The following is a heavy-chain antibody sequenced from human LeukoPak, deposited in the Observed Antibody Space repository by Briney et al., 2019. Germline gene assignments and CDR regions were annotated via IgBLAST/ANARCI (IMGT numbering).Heavy chain of an antibody. D-gene: IGHD3-22*01. J-gene: IGHJ4*02. CDR2: IYYSGSN. Sequence: SETLSLTCTVSGGSISSSSYYWGWLRQPPGLGLEWIGSIYYSGSNYYNPSLKSRVTISVDTSKNQFSLKLSSVTAADTAVYYCASFVRSQYYYDSSGYPPYFDYWGQGTLVTVPS. V-gene: IGHV4-39*07. CDR3: ASFVRSQYYYDSSGYPPYFDY. CDR1: GGSISSSSYY.